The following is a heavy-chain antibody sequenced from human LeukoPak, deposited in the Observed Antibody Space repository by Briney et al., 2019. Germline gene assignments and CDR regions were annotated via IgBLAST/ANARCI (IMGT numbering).Heavy chain of an antibody. Sequence: GVSLRLSCAASGYTYRTYEMNWFRQAPGKGPEWLAYIRSGGDKTNYAVSVKGRFTISRDDATNSLYMQMNSMRDEDTAVYYCAKGNPLPYWGQGTLVTVSS. D-gene: IGHD2-2*01. V-gene: IGHV3-48*03. J-gene: IGHJ4*02. CDR3: AKGNPLPY. CDR2: IRSGGDKT. CDR1: GYTYRTYE.